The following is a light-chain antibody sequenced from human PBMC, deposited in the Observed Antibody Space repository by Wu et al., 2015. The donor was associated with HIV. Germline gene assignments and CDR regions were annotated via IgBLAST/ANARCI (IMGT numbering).Light chain of an antibody. J-gene: IGKJ1*01. CDR1: QSISSN. V-gene: IGKV3-15*01. CDR3: QQYNNWPPWT. Sequence: EIVMTQSPATLSVSPGERATLSCRASQSISSNLAWYQQKPGQAPRLLIYGASNRATGIPARFSGSGSGTEFTLTISRMQSEDFAVYYCQQYNNWPPWTFGQGTKVVIK. CDR2: GAS.